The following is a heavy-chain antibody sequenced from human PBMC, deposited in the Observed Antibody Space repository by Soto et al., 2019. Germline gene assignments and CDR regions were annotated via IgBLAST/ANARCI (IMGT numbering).Heavy chain of an antibody. CDR2: IYYSGST. J-gene: IGHJ6*02. CDR3: ARDLDSVYGMGV. CDR1: GGSVSSGSYY. D-gene: IGHD2-21*01. V-gene: IGHV4-61*01. Sequence: SETLSLTCTVSGGSVSSGSYYWSWIRQPPGKGLEWIGYIYYSGSTNYNPSLKSRVTISVDTSKNQFSLKLSSVTAADTAVYYCARDLDSVYGMGVWGQGTTVTVSS.